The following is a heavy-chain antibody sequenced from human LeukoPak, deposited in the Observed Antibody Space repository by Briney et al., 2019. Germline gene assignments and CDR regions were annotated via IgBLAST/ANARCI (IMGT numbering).Heavy chain of an antibody. J-gene: IGHJ4*02. CDR2: TTGSGDSS. CDR1: GFTFMSYA. D-gene: IGHD3-10*01. CDR3: AKAVTMARGIYYFDY. V-gene: IGHV3-23*01. Sequence: GGSLRLSCAASGFTFMSYAMGWVRQAPGKGLQWVSSTTGSGDSSYYADSVKGRFTISRDNLRNTLYLQMNSLRAEDMAVYYCAKAVTMARGIYYFDYWGQGTLVTVSS.